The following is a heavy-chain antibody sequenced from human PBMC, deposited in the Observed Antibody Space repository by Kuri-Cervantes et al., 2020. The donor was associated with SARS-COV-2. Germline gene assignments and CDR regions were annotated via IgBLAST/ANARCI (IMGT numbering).Heavy chain of an antibody. J-gene: IGHJ6*02. CDR1: GFTFSSYW. D-gene: IGHD2-2*01. Sequence: GESLKISCAASGFTFSSYWMSWVRQAPGKGLEWVANIKQDGSEKYYVDSVKGRFTISRDNAKNSLYLQMNSLKAEDTAVYYCARAPIYCSSTSCYGAYGMDVWGQGTTGTGSS. CDR3: ARAPIYCSSTSCYGAYGMDV. CDR2: IKQDGSEK. V-gene: IGHV3-7*05.